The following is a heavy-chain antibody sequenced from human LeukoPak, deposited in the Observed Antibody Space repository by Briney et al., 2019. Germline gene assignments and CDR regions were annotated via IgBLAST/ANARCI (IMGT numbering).Heavy chain of an antibody. D-gene: IGHD4-17*01. V-gene: IGHV3-30*02. J-gene: IGHJ4*02. Sequence: GGSLRLSCAASGFTFSTYGMHWVRQAPGKGLEWVAFIRYDGRNKYYADSVKGRFTISRDNSKNTLCLQMNSLRAEDTAVYYCAKEIWPTVTAPGHTHFDYWGQGTLVAVSS. CDR3: AKEIWPTVTAPGHTHFDY. CDR1: GFTFSTYG. CDR2: IRYDGRNK.